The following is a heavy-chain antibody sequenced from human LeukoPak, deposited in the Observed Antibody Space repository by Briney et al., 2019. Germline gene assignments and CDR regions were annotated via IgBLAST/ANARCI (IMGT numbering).Heavy chain of an antibody. V-gene: IGHV4-61*08. CDR2: IYYSGST. J-gene: IGHJ4*02. CDR3: GRRDRSGRSFDY. CDR1: GASLSRGVDY. D-gene: IGHD3-10*01. Sequence: SETLSLTCTLSGASLSRGVDYSSWIRQPPRKGLECIGYIYYSGSTTYNPPLKSRVTISVDTSKHQFSLKVSSVTAADTAVYYCGRRDRSGRSFDYWGQGALVTVSS.